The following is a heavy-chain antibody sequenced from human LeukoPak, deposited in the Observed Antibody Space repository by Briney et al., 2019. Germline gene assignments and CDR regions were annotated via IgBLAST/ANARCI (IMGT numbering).Heavy chain of an antibody. Sequence: QSGGSLRLSCAASGFTFSSYGMHWVRLAPGKGLEWEAFIRYDGSNKYYADSVKGRFTISRDNAKNSLYLQMSSLRAEDTAVYYCARERGPYYDFWSGHDYWGQGTLVTVSS. J-gene: IGHJ4*02. V-gene: IGHV3-30*02. CDR1: GFTFSSYG. D-gene: IGHD3-3*01. CDR2: IRYDGSNK. CDR3: ARERGPYYDFWSGHDY.